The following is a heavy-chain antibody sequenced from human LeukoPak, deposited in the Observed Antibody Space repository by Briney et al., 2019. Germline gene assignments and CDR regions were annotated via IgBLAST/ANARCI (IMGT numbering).Heavy chain of an antibody. D-gene: IGHD4-17*01. CDR2: INPTSGGT. CDR1: GYAFTGYY. J-gene: IGHJ4*02. V-gene: IGHV1-2*02. Sequence: APVKVSCKASGYAFTGYYMHWVRQAPGQGLEWMGWINPTSGGTNYAQKFQGRVTMTRDTSISTAYMELSRLTSDDTAVYYCARADYGHYFDYWGQGTLVTVSS. CDR3: ARADYGHYFDY.